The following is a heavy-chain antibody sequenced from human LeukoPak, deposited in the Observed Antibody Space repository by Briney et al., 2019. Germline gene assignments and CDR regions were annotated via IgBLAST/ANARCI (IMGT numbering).Heavy chain of an antibody. Sequence: GGSLRLSCAASGFTFSSYSMNWVRQAPGKGLEWVSSISSSSSYIYYADSVKGRFTISRDNSKNTLSLQLNSLRPEDTALYYCAKHFCTGLDCSLFDSWGQGTLVTVSS. D-gene: IGHD3/OR15-3a*01. CDR1: GFTFSSYS. J-gene: IGHJ4*02. V-gene: IGHV3-21*04. CDR2: ISSSSSYI. CDR3: AKHFCTGLDCSLFDS.